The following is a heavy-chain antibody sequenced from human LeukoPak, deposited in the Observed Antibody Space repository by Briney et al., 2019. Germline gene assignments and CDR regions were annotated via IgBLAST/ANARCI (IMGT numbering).Heavy chain of an antibody. D-gene: IGHD5-12*01. Sequence: GGSLRLSCAASGFTVSSYSMNWVRQAPGKGLEWVSSISSSSSYIYYADSVKGRFTISRDNAKNSLYLQMNSLRAEDSAIYYCVRDIDYSGSSEVDYWGQGTLVTVSS. J-gene: IGHJ4*02. CDR1: GFTVSSYS. CDR3: VRDIDYSGSSEVDY. V-gene: IGHV3-21*01. CDR2: ISSSSSYI.